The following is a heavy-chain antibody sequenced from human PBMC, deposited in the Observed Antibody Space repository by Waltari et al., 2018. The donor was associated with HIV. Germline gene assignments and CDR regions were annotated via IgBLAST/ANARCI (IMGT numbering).Heavy chain of an antibody. D-gene: IGHD3-10*01. CDR1: GYDLTSHG. J-gene: IGHJ6*02. CDR3: VRGGGTWLQETHYYKGLDV. CDR2: IGAYDGNT. V-gene: IGHV1-18*01. Sequence: QLMQSGPEMTKPGASLTISCRAAGYDLTSHGITWVRQVPGQGLEWMGWIGAYDGNTEIERRFKDMFRLTTDKSTTTAFLELRSLRIDDTATYYCVRGGGTWLQETHYYKGLDVWGQGTTVIVSS.